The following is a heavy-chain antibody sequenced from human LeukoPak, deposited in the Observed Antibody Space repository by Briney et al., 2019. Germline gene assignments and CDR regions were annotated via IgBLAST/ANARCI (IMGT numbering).Heavy chain of an antibody. CDR1: GDSISSYY. D-gene: IGHD6-13*01. V-gene: IGHV4-59*13. Sequence: SESLSLTCTVSGDSISSYYWSWIRQPPGKGLEWSGYIYHSGSTNYNPSLKSRVTISADTSKDQSSLKLASVTAADTAVYYCATGYSSTWYYFDYWGQGTLVTVSS. CDR2: IYHSGST. J-gene: IGHJ4*02. CDR3: ATGYSSTWYYFDY.